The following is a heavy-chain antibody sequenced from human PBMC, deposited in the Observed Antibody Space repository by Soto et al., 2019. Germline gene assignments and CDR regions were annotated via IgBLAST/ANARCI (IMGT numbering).Heavy chain of an antibody. D-gene: IGHD5-12*01. CDR2: INAGNGNT. V-gene: IGHV1-3*01. CDR3: ARSAKKTWLPDF. J-gene: IGHJ1*01. CDR1: GFSFIDYS. Sequence: ASVKVSCKASGFSFIDYSILWVRLAPGQSLEWLGWINAGNGNTKYSHKFQDRVTITSDTSATTTYMELRSLRSEDTAVFYCARSAKKTWLPDFWGQGTLVTVSS.